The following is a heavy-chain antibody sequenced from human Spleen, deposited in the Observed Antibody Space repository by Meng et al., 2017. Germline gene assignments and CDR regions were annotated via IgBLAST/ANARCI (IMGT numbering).Heavy chain of an antibody. V-gene: IGHV1-2*06. CDR2: INPKSGDT. D-gene: IGHD6-13*01. CDR1: GYTFPDYW. J-gene: IGHJ4*02. CDR3: ARDEDISAAGKLFGDY. Sequence: QVQLVQRGAEVKKPGASVKVSCKASGYTFPDYWLHWVRRAPGQGLEWMGRINPKSGDTHYAQRFQGRVTMTGDTSISTAYMELSGLRSDDTAMYYCARDEDISAAGKLFGDYWGQGTLVTVSS.